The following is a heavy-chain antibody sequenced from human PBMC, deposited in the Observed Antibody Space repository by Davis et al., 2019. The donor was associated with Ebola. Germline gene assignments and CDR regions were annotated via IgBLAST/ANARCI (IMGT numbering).Heavy chain of an antibody. CDR2: ISAYNGHT. J-gene: IGHJ4*02. CDR3: ARGRNGGWDFDY. V-gene: IGHV1-18*01. D-gene: IGHD6-19*01. CDR1: GYTFNSHG. Sequence: ASVKVSCKASGYTFNSHGISWVRQAPGQELEWMAWISAYNGHTNYAQKFQGRLTLTTDTSTSTVYMELRSLTSDDTAEYYCARGRNGGWDFDYWGQGTLVTVSS.